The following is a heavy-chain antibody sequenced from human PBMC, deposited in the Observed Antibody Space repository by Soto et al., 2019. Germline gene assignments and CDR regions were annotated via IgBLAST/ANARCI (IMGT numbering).Heavy chain of an antibody. CDR2: IYYSGST. J-gene: IGHJ6*02. CDR1: GGSISSGDYY. Sequence: SETLSLTCTVSGGSISSGDYYWSWIRQPPGKGLEWIGYIYYSGSTYYNPSLKNQVTISVDTSKNQFTMKLSSVTAADTAVYYCARDSTPAATDYYYGMDVWGQGTTVT. CDR3: ARDSTPAATDYYYGMDV. V-gene: IGHV4-30-4*01. D-gene: IGHD2-2*01.